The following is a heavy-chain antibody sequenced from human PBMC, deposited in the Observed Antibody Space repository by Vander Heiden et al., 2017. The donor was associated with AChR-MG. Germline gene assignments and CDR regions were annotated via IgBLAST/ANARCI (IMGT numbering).Heavy chain of an antibody. J-gene: IGHJ2*01. CDR3: ARAVYYDILTGPYWYFDL. D-gene: IGHD3-9*01. Sequence: QVQLQESGPGLVKPSETLSLTCTVSGGSISSYYWSWIRQPPGKGLEWIGYIYYSGSTNYNPSLKSRVTISVDTSKNQFSLKLSSVTAADTAVYYCARAVYYDILTGPYWYFDLWGRGTLVTVSS. V-gene: IGHV4-59*01. CDR2: IYYSGST. CDR1: GGSISSYY.